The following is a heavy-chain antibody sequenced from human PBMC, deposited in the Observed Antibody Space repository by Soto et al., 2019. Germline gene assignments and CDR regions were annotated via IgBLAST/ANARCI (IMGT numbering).Heavy chain of an antibody. CDR1: GGTFSNFG. V-gene: IGHV1-69*01. Sequence: QVQLVQSGAEVKKPGSSVKVSCKASGGTFSNFGMSWVRQAPGQGLEWMGVIIPVFGRANYARTFQGRVTITADESTSTVYMELRSLRSEDTAVYFCARATSDGLVAATGLEYWGQGPLVTVSS. J-gene: IGHJ4*02. CDR3: ARATSDGLVAATGLEY. CDR2: IIPVFGRA. D-gene: IGHD6-19*01.